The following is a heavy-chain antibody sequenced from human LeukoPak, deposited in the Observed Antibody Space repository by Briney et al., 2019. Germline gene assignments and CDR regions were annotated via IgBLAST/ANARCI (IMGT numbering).Heavy chain of an antibody. CDR2: ISGSGGST. CDR3: AKTPNRGSYSDY. Sequence: GGSLRHSCAASGFTFSSCAMSWVRQVPGKGLEWVSAISGSGGSTYYADSVKGRFTISRDNSKNTLYLQMNSLRAEDTAVYYCAKTPNRGSYSDYWGQGTLVTVSS. V-gene: IGHV3-23*01. CDR1: GFTFSSCA. J-gene: IGHJ4*02. D-gene: IGHD3-16*01.